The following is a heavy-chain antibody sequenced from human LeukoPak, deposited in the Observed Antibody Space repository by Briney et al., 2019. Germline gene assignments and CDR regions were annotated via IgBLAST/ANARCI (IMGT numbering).Heavy chain of an antibody. Sequence: GGSLRLSCAASGFTVSSNYMSWVRQAPGKGLEWVSVICSGGSTYYADSVKGRFTISRDNSKNTLYLQMNSLRAEDTAVYYCARGLYYYDSSAYAFDYWGQGTLVTVSS. CDR3: ARGLYYYDSSAYAFDY. V-gene: IGHV3-53*01. CDR1: GFTVSSNY. CDR2: ICSGGST. D-gene: IGHD3-22*01. J-gene: IGHJ4*02.